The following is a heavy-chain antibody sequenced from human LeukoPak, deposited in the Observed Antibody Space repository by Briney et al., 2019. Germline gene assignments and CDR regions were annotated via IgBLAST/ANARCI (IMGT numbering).Heavy chain of an antibody. D-gene: IGHD3-10*01. J-gene: IGHJ5*02. CDR3: ALYNTSFWFDP. CDR2: MSGSGDNT. CDR1: GLTVRNYA. V-gene: IGHV3-23*01. Sequence: GGSLRLSCAASGLTVRNYAMSWVRQAPGKGLEWVSAMSGSGDNTDYADSVKGRFTISRDNTKNTLFLQMDSLRVEDTALYYCALYNTSFWFDPWGQGTLVTVSS.